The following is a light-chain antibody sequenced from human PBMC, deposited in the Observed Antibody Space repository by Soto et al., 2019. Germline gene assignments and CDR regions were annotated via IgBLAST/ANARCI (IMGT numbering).Light chain of an antibody. CDR2: TAS. Sequence: IQLTQSPSFLSASVGDRVTITCRASQGISNYLAWYQQKPGKAPNLLIHTASTLQSGVTSRFSGSGSGTEFTLTISSLQPEDFATYYCQQRNSYPITFGQGTRLEIK. J-gene: IGKJ5*01. CDR1: QGISNY. CDR3: QQRNSYPIT. V-gene: IGKV1-9*01.